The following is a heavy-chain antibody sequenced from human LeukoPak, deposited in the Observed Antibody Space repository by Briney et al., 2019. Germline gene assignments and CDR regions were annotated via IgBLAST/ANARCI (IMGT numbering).Heavy chain of an antibody. V-gene: IGHV3-21*01. D-gene: IGHD3-22*01. CDR3: ARRAPYYYDSSEVD. CDR1: GFTFSSYS. Sequence: GGSPRLSCAASGFTFSSYSMNWVRQAPAKGMEWVSSISSSSSYIYYADSVKGRFTISRDNAKNSLYLQMNSLRAEDTAVYYCARRAPYYYDSSEVDWGQGTLVTVSS. CDR2: ISSSSSYI. J-gene: IGHJ4*02.